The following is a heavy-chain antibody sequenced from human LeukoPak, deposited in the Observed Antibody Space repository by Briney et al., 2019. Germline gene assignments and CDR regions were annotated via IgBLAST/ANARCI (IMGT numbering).Heavy chain of an antibody. CDR2: INEGGIEK. Sequence: GGSLRLSCAASRVAYHTYWMSRVRQAPGKGLEWVASINEGGIEKHYADSVKGRFTVSRDNTKTSLYLQMNNLRAEDTAVYYCARPGTDGNFDYWGQGTLVTLSS. J-gene: IGHJ4*02. D-gene: IGHD1-14*01. V-gene: IGHV3-7*01. CDR3: ARPGTDGNFDY. CDR1: RVAYHTYW.